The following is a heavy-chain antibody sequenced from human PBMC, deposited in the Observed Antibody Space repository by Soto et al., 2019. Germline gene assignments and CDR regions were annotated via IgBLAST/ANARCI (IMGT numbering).Heavy chain of an antibody. CDR3: AKGSRVLRFLEWLLPFDY. CDR2: ISGSGGST. Sequence: PGGSLRLSCAASGFTFSSYAMSWVRQAPGKGLEWVSAISGSGGSTYYADSVKGRFTISRDNSKNTLYLQMNSLRAEDTAVYYCAKGSRVLRFLEWLLPFDYWGQGTLVTVSS. CDR1: GFTFSSYA. D-gene: IGHD3-3*01. J-gene: IGHJ4*02. V-gene: IGHV3-23*01.